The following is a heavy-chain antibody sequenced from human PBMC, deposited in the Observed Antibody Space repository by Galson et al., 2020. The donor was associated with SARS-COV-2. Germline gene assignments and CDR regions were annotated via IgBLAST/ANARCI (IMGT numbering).Heavy chain of an antibody. D-gene: IGHD1-1*01. CDR3: AGEVLKPGTDYYCGMDV. CDR1: GGSISSSSYY. Sequence: SETLSLTCTVSGGSISSSSYYWGWIRQPPGKGLEWIGSIYYSGSTYYNPSLKSRVTISVDTSKNQFSLKLSSVTAADTAVYYCAGEVLKPGTDYYCGMDVWGQGTTVTVS. J-gene: IGHJ6*02. V-gene: IGHV4-39*02. CDR2: IYYSGST.